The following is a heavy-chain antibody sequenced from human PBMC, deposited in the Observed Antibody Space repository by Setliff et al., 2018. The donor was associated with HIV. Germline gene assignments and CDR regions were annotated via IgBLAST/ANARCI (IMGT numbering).Heavy chain of an antibody. V-gene: IGHV3-23*01. J-gene: IGHJ4*02. Sequence: PGGSLRLSCAASRFTFSTYAMSWVRQAPGKGLEWVSVISGSGTTTYYADSVKGRFTISRDNSKNTVYLQMNSLRDEDTAIYYCASRYNSPSRPFDFWGQGTLVTSPQ. D-gene: IGHD3-9*01. CDR2: ISGSGTTT. CDR1: RFTFSTYA. CDR3: ASRYNSPSRPFDF.